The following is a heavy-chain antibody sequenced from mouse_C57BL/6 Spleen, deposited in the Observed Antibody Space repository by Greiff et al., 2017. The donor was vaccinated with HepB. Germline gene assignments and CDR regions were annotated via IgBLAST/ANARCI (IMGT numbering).Heavy chain of an antibody. V-gene: IGHV1-15*01. CDR2: IDPETGGT. CDR1: GYTFTDYE. CDR3: TRSEDSDRYFDV. Sequence: VQLQQSGAELVRPGASVTLSCKASGYTFTDYEMHWVKQTPVHGLEWIGAIDPETGGTAYNQKFKGKAILTADKSSSTAYMELRSLTSEDSAVYYCTRSEDSDRYFDVLGTGTTFTVS. J-gene: IGHJ1*03.